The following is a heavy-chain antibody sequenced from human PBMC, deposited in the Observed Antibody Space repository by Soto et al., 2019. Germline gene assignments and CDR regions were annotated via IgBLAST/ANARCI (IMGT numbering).Heavy chain of an antibody. Sequence: QVQLQESGPGLVKPSETLSLTCTVSGGSISSYYWSWIRQPPGKGLEWIGSIYYSGSTNYNPSLKSRVTISVDTAKNQCSLKLSSVTAADTAVYYCARSAPRLYYVWGYWGQGTLVTVSS. CDR3: ARSAPRLYYVWGY. D-gene: IGHD3-16*01. CDR1: GGSISSYY. V-gene: IGHV4-59*01. CDR2: IYYSGST. J-gene: IGHJ4*02.